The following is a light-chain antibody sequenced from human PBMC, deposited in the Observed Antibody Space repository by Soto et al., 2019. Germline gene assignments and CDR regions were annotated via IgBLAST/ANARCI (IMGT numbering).Light chain of an antibody. CDR1: MRAVGAYNL. CDR3: SAYTASCTLV. V-gene: IGLV2-14*01. J-gene: IGLJ3*02. Sequence: QSVLTQPASVSGSAGQSITISCSGTMRAVGAYNLVSWYQQHPGTAPKLIIYEVRNRPSGISSRFSGSRSGNTASLTISGLQSEDEGDYYCSAYTASCTLVFGGGTKLTVL. CDR2: EVR.